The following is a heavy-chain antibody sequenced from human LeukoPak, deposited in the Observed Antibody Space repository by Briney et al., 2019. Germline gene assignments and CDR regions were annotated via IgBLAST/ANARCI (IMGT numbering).Heavy chain of an antibody. D-gene: IGHD3-22*01. CDR2: ISYDGSNK. J-gene: IGHJ4*02. CDR3: ARDPGYYDSSGYLGYYFDY. V-gene: IGHV3-30*04. CDR1: GFTFSSYA. Sequence: GGSLRLSCAASGFTFSSYAMHWVRQAPGKGLEWVAVISYDGSNKYYADSVKGRFTISRDNSKNTLYLQMNSLRAEDTAVYYCARDPGYYDSSGYLGYYFDYWGQGTLVTVSP.